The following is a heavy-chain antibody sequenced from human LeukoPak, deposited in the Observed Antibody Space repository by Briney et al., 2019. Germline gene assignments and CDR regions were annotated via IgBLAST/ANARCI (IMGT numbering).Heavy chain of an antibody. V-gene: IGHV3-43*01. CDR2: ISWDGGST. CDR1: GFTFDDYT. CDR3: AKVGFSSYYYGMDV. J-gene: IGHJ6*02. Sequence: GGSLRLSCAASGFTFDDYTMHWVRQAPGKGLEWVSLISWDGGSTYYADSVKGRFTISRDNSKNSLYLQMNSLRTEDTALYYCAKVGFSSYYYGMDVWGQGTTVTVSS.